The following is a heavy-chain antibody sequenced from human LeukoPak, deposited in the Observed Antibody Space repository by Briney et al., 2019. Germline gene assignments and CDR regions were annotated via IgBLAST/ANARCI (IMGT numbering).Heavy chain of an antibody. Sequence: PGGSLRLSCAASGFTFSSYAMHWVRQAPGKGLEWVAVISYDGSNKYYADSVKGRFTISRDNSKNTLYLQMNSLRAEDTAVYYCASIPGGQQLVLHYCYYYGMDVWGQGTTVTVSS. J-gene: IGHJ6*02. V-gene: IGHV3-30*04. CDR3: ASIPGGQQLVLHYCYYYGMDV. CDR2: ISYDGSNK. CDR1: GFTFSSYA. D-gene: IGHD6-13*01.